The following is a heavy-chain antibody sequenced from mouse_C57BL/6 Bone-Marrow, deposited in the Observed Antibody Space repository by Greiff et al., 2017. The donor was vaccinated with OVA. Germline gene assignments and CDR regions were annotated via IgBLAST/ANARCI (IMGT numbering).Heavy chain of an antibody. Sequence: VQLKESGAELVRPGASVKLSCTASGFNIKDYYMHWVKQRPEQGLEWIGRIDPEDGDTEYAPKFQGKATMTADTSSNTAYLQLSSLTSEDTAVYYCTSYYSTYYYAMDYWGQGTSVTVSS. D-gene: IGHD2-5*01. CDR2: IDPEDGDT. CDR1: GFNIKDYY. J-gene: IGHJ4*01. V-gene: IGHV14-1*01. CDR3: TSYYSTYYYAMDY.